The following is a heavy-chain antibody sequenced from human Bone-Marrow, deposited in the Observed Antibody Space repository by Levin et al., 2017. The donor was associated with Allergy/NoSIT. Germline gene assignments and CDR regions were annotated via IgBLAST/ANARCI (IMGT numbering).Heavy chain of an antibody. CDR3: ARRSPITAAGTYLTGASFDP. V-gene: IGHV4-39*01. CDR2: IYYSGSA. J-gene: IGHJ5*02. Sequence: PSETLSLTCTVSGGSISSSSYYWGWIRQPPGKGLEWIGTIYYSGSAYYSPSLKSRVTISVDTSKNQFSLRLSSVTAADTAVYYCARRSPITAAGTYLTGASFDPWGQGTLVAVSS. D-gene: IGHD6-13*01. CDR1: GGSISSSSYY.